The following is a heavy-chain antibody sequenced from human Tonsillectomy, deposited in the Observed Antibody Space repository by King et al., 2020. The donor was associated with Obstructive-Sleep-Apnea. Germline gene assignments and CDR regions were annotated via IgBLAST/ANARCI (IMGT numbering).Heavy chain of an antibody. CDR1: GYTFINYY. Sequence: QLVQSGAEVKKPGASVKVSCKASGYTFINYYMHWVRQAPGQGLEWIGIINPSGGATRYAQRFKDRVTVTSDTSTTTVYMELSSLRSEDTAIYYCARSSVNYDILAGHSYNWFDPWGQGTLVTVSS. CDR2: INPSGGAT. J-gene: IGHJ5*02. V-gene: IGHV1-46*01. D-gene: IGHD3-9*01. CDR3: ARSSVNYDILAGHSYNWFDP.